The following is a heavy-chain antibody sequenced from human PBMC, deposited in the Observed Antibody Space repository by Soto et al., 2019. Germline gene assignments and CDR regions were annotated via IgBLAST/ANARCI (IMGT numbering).Heavy chain of an antibody. CDR3: AKGSIEYSASVDN. CDR1: GFIFRNYA. CDR2: VIGSGGTS. Sequence: EVQLLESGGALVQPGGSLRLSCAASGFIFRNYAMSWVRQAPGKGLEWVSIVIGSGGTSYYADSVRGRFTISRDNSKNVLSLEMNSLRAEDTAIYFCAKGSIEYSASVDNWGQGTLVLVSS. V-gene: IGHV3-23*01. J-gene: IGHJ4*02. D-gene: IGHD5-12*01.